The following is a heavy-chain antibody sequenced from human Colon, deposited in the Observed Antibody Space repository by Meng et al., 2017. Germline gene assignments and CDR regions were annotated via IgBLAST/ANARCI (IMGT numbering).Heavy chain of an antibody. V-gene: IGHV6-1*01. CDR1: GDSASSKSAA. D-gene: IGHD1-26*01. CDR2: TNYRSKWYN. J-gene: IGHJ4*02. CDR3: ASTENHF. Sequence: QVQLQQSGPGLVKPSQTLSLTCAISGDSASSKSAAWSWIRQSPSRGLEWLGRTNYRSKWYNDYAVSVKSRISINPDTSKNQFSLRLNSVTPEDTAVYYCASTENHFWGQGTLVTVSS.